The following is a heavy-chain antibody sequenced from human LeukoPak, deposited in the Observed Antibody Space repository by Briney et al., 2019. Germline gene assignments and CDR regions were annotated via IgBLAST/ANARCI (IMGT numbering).Heavy chain of an antibody. CDR3: ARGRSSGYYPKY. Sequence: PSETLSLTCTVSGGSISSHYWSWIRQPPGKGLEWIGYIYYSGSTNYNPSLKSRVTISVDTSKNQFSLKLSSVTAADTAVYYCARGRSSGYYPKYWGQGALVTVSS. CDR2: IYYSGST. V-gene: IGHV4-59*11. J-gene: IGHJ4*02. CDR1: GGSISSHY. D-gene: IGHD3-22*01.